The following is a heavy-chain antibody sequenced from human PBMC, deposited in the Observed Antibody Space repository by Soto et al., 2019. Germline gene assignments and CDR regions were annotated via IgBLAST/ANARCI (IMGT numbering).Heavy chain of an antibody. V-gene: IGHV1-69*02. CDR3: ARAYSKLRTTDRTEWYFDL. Sequence: GASVKVSCKASGGTFSSYTISWVRQAPGQGLEWMGRIIPILGIANYAQKFQGRVTITADKSTSTAYMELSSLRSEDTAVYYCARAYSKLRTTDRTEWYFDLWGRGTLVTVSS. J-gene: IGHJ2*01. CDR2: IIPILGIA. CDR1: GGTFSSYT. D-gene: IGHD4-4*01.